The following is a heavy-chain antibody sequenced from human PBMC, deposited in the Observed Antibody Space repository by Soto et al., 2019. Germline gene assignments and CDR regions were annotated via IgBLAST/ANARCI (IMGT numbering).Heavy chain of an antibody. CDR2: IYYSGST. V-gene: IGHV4-59*01. CDR3: ARGGSSWPGVWFDP. D-gene: IGHD6-13*01. J-gene: IGHJ5*02. CDR1: GGSISSYY. Sequence: PSETLPLTCTVSGGSISSYYGSWIRQPPGKGLEWIGYIYYSGSTNYNPSLKSRVTISVDTSKNQFSLKLSSVTAADTAVYYCARGGSSWPGVWFDPWGQGTLVTVSS.